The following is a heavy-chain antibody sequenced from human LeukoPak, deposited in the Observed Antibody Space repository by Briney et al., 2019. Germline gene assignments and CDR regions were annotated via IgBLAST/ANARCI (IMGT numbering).Heavy chain of an antibody. V-gene: IGHV1-2*06. D-gene: IGHD1-26*01. CDR2: INPNSGGT. CDR3: ARGIVGATRKINFFDY. J-gene: IGHJ4*02. CDR1: GYTFTGYY. Sequence: ASVKVSCKASGYTFTGYYMHWVRQAPGQGLEWMGRINPNSGGTNYAQKFQGRVTMTRDTSISTAYMELSRLRSDDTAVYYCARGIVGATRKINFFDYWGQGTLVTVSS.